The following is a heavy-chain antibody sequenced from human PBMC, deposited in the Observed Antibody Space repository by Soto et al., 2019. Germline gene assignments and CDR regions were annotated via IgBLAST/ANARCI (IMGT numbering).Heavy chain of an antibody. CDR2: INHSGST. CDR3: ARGDYALRDAFDI. CDR1: GGSFSGYY. Sequence: PSETLSLTCAVYGGSFSGYYWSWIRQPPGKGLEWIGEINHSGSTNYNPSLKSRVTISVDTSKNQFSLKLSSVTAADTAVYYCARGDYALRDAFDIWGQGTMVTVS. V-gene: IGHV4-34*01. D-gene: IGHD4-17*01. J-gene: IGHJ3*02.